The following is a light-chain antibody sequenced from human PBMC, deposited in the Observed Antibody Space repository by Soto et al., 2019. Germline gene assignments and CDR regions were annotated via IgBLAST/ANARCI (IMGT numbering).Light chain of an antibody. CDR2: DAS. Sequence: EIVLTQSPGTLSLSPGERATLSCRASQSLSSSQLAWYQQKPGQAPRLLIHDASSRATGISDGFTGSGSGTDFTLTITTLEPEDFAVYYCQQYGSSPRTFGLGTKVEIK. CDR1: QSLSSSQ. J-gene: IGKJ1*01. V-gene: IGKV3-20*01. CDR3: QQYGSSPRT.